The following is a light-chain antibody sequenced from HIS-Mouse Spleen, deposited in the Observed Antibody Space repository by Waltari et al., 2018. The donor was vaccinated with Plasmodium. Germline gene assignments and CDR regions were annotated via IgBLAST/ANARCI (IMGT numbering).Light chain of an antibody. CDR1: QSVRSN. CDR3: QQYNNWSFT. CDR2: GAS. Sequence: IVMTQSPATLSVSPEERATLSCRASQSVRSNLAWYQQKPGQAPRLLIYGASTRATGIPARFSGSGSGTEFTLTISSLQSEDFAVYYCQQYNNWSFTFGPGTKVDIK. J-gene: IGKJ3*01. V-gene: IGKV3-15*01.